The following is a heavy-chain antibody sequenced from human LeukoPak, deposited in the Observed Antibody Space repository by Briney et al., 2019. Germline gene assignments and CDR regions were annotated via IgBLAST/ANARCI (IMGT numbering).Heavy chain of an antibody. Sequence: PGGSLRLSCAASGFTFSSYWMSWVRQAPGKGLEWVANIKQDGSEKNYVDSVKGRFTISRDNAKNSLFLQMNSLRPEDTAVCYCARDSGRVNYWGQGTLVTVSS. D-gene: IGHD6-19*01. CDR1: GFTFSSYW. CDR3: ARDSGRVNY. J-gene: IGHJ4*02. V-gene: IGHV3-7*01. CDR2: IKQDGSEK.